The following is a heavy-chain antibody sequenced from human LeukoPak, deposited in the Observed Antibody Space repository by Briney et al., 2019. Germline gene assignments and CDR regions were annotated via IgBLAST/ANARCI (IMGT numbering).Heavy chain of an antibody. CDR3: VKGGYSGYDRSYYMDV. Sequence: GGSLRLSCAASGFTFNNYAMHWVRQAPGMGLEWVAFIRHDGSKKYHVDTVKGRFTISRDNSKNTLYLEMNSLRDEDTAVYYCVKGGYSGYDRSYYMDVWGKGTTV. V-gene: IGHV3-30*02. CDR2: IRHDGSKK. CDR1: GFTFNNYA. D-gene: IGHD5-12*01. J-gene: IGHJ6*03.